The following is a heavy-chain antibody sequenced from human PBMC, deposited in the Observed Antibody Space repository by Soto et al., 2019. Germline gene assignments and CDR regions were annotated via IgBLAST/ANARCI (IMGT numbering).Heavy chain of an antibody. CDR2: IFPKFGTT. V-gene: IGHV1-69*19. J-gene: IGHJ6*02. CDR1: GDTDTNYV. D-gene: IGHD3-16*02. Sequence: QVQLVQSGAEVQKPGSSVKVSCKASGDTDTNYVISWVRQAPGQGLEWMGGIFPKFGTTYSAQKLQDRLTITAGESTSTVYMQLSSLRLDDTAVYYCEAEMTFGKLSGVWGQGTTVTVSS. CDR3: EAEMTFGKLSGV.